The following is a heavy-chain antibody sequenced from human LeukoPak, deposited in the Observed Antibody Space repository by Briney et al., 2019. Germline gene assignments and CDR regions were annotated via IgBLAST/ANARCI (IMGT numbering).Heavy chain of an antibody. Sequence: WASVKVSCKASGYTFTNFYIHWMRQAPGQGLEWMGWISAYNGNTNYAQKLQGRVTMTTDTSTSTAYMELRSLRSDDTAVYYCARVRSGGRSDYWGQGTLVTVSS. CDR3: ARVRSGGRSDY. J-gene: IGHJ4*02. V-gene: IGHV1-18*04. CDR1: GYTFTNFY. D-gene: IGHD2-15*01. CDR2: ISAYNGNT.